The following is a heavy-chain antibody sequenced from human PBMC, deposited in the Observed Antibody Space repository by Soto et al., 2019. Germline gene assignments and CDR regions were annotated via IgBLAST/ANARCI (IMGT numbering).Heavy chain of an antibody. V-gene: IGHV3-23*01. D-gene: IGHD3-10*01. J-gene: IGHJ3*01. CDR3: AKDIIPGRGQDAFDV. CDR1: GFTFRNCA. CDR2: ISSDGRGI. Sequence: EVQLLESGGGLVQPGGSLRLSCAASGFTFRNCAMSWVRRPPGKGLEWVSGISSDGRGIYYADSVKGRFTISRDISKDTLYLQMNSLRVEDTALYYCAKDIIPGRGQDAFDVWGQGAMVTVSS.